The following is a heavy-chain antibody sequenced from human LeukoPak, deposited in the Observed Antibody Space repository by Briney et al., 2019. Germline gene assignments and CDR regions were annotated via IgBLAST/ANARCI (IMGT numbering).Heavy chain of an antibody. J-gene: IGHJ4*02. CDR1: GFTFSSYG. CDR2: IRNDGSII. V-gene: IGHV3-30*02. D-gene: IGHD5-12*01. Sequence: GGSLRLSCAASGFTFSSYGMHWIRQAPGKGLEWVAFIRNDGSIIYNADSVKGRFTISRDNSKNTLYLQMNSLRAEDTAVYYCARDPLVATRGFDYWGQGTLVTVSS. CDR3: ARDPLVATRGFDY.